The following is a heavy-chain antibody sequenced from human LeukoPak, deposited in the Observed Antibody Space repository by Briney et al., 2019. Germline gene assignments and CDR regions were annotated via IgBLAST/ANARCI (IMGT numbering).Heavy chain of an antibody. V-gene: IGHV3-21*04. CDR1: GFTFSSYN. J-gene: IGHJ4*02. Sequence: AGGSLRLSCAASGFTFSSYNMNWVRQAPGKGLEWVSSISSSSDYIYYADSVKGRFTISRDNSKNTLYLQMNSLRAEDTAVYYCAKMRWLQLLFDYWGQGTLVTVSS. CDR2: ISSSSDYI. CDR3: AKMRWLQLLFDY. D-gene: IGHD5-24*01.